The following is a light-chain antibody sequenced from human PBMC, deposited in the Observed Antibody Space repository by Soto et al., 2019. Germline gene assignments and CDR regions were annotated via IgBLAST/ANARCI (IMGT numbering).Light chain of an antibody. Sequence: LTQPHSVSQSPGKTVTISCTRSSGSIASNYVQWYQQRPGSAPTTVISEDDQRPSGVPDRFSGSIDSSSNSASLAISGLKTEDEADYYCQSYDSSNVVFGGGTQLTVL. CDR2: EDD. CDR3: QSYDSSNVV. CDR1: SGSIASNY. V-gene: IGLV6-57*04. J-gene: IGLJ2*01.